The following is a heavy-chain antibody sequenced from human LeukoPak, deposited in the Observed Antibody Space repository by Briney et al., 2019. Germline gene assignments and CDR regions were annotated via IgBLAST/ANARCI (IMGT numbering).Heavy chain of an antibody. CDR3: VNVPYSSSWYSAT. V-gene: IGHV3-30*18. CDR1: GFIFSSDV. CDR2: ISYDGKNK. J-gene: IGHJ5*02. Sequence: PGRSLRLFCVASGFIFSSDVMHWARQAPGKGLERVALISYDGKNKYYADSVKGRFTISRDDSMNTLYLQMNSLRAEDTALYYCVNVPYSSSWYSATWGQGTLVTVSS. D-gene: IGHD6-13*01.